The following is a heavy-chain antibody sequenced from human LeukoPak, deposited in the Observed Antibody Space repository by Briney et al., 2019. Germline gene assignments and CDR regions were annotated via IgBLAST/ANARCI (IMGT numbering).Heavy chain of an antibody. CDR2: MNPNSGNT. J-gene: IGHJ4*02. D-gene: IGHD1-26*01. CDR1: GYTFTSYD. V-gene: IGHV1-8*01. CDR3: ARGPIVGATPYYFDY. Sequence: GASVTVSRKASGYTFTSYDINWVRQATGQGLEWMGWMNPNSGNTGYAQKFQGRVTMTRNTSISTAYMELSSLRSEDTAVYYCARGPIVGATPYYFDYWGQGTLVTVSS.